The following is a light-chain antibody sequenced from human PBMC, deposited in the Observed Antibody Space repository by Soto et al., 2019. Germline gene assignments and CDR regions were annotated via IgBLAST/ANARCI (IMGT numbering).Light chain of an antibody. Sequence: QSALTQPASVSGSPGQSITISCTGTSSDIGGYNYVSWYQQHPGKAPKLMIYDVSFRPSGVSNRFSGSKSGNTASLTISGLQAEDEADYCCSSYTSSSAIRYVFGIGTKLTVL. CDR1: SSDIGGYNY. V-gene: IGLV2-14*01. CDR3: SSYTSSSAIRYV. J-gene: IGLJ1*01. CDR2: DVS.